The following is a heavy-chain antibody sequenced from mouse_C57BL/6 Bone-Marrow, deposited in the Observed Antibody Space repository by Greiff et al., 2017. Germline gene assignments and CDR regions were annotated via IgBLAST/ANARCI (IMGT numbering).Heavy chain of an antibody. Sequence: QVQLQQSGPELVKPGASVKISCKASGYAFSISWMNWVKQRPGKGLEWIGRIYPGDGDTNYNGKFKGKATLTADKSSSTAYMQLSSLTSEDSAVYFCARLLRYHYFDYWGQGTTLTVSS. CDR2: IYPGDGDT. J-gene: IGHJ2*01. CDR3: ARLLRYHYFDY. V-gene: IGHV1-82*01. CDR1: GYAFSISW. D-gene: IGHD1-1*01.